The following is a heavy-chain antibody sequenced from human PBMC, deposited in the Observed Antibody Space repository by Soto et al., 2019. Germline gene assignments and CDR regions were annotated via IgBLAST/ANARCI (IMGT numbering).Heavy chain of an antibody. J-gene: IGHJ6*02. V-gene: IGHV1-3*05. CDR3: ATSTYCRSSTCYQWYGMDV. Sequence: QVQLVQSGAEEKKPGASVKVSCKASGYPFSNYAMHWVRQAPGQGLEWMGWINAGNGNSKYSQKFQGRVTSTRDTSANKASMELDSLRSEDTAVYYCATSTYCRSSTCYQWYGMDVWGQGTTVTVSS. D-gene: IGHD2-2*01. CDR2: INAGNGNS. CDR1: GYPFSNYA.